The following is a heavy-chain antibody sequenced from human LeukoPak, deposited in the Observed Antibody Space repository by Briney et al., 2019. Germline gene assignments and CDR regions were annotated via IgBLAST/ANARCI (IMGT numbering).Heavy chain of an antibody. CDR1: GYTFTSYG. V-gene: IGHV1-69*13. J-gene: IGHJ5*02. CDR2: IIPIFGTA. Sequence: SVKVSCKASGYTFTSYGISWVRQAPGQGLEWMGGIIPIFGTANYAQKFQGRVTITADESTSTAYMELSSLRSEDTAVYYCARDGAYCGGDCSINWFDPWGQGTLVTVSS. CDR3: ARDGAYCGGDCSINWFDP. D-gene: IGHD2-21*02.